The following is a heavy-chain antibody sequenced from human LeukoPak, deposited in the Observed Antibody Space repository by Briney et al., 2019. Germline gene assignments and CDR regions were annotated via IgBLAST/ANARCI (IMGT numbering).Heavy chain of an antibody. D-gene: IGHD3-10*01. V-gene: IGHV3-11*06. J-gene: IGHJ3*02. CDR3: ARGIQPPKYYGSGSDTFDI. CDR1: GFTFSDYY. CDR2: ISSSSSYT. Sequence: SGGSLRLSCAASGFTFSDYYMSWIRQAPGKGLEWVSYISSSSSYTNYADSVKGRFTISRDNAKNSLYLQMNSLRAEDTAVYYCARGIQPPKYYGSGSDTFDIWGQGTMVTVSS.